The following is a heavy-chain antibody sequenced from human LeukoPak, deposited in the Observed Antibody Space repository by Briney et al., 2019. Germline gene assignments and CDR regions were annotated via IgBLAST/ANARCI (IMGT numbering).Heavy chain of an antibody. CDR3: AREAFQYSSENWFDP. Sequence: PGGSLRLSCAASGFTLTAYSMNWVRQAPGKGLEWVSSISIPSNSINYTDSVKGRFTISRDNDKNSLYLQMNSLRAEDTAVYYCAREAFQYSSENWFDPWGQGTLVTVSS. CDR1: GFTLTAYS. D-gene: IGHD6-25*01. CDR2: ISIPSNSI. V-gene: IGHV3-21*01. J-gene: IGHJ5*02.